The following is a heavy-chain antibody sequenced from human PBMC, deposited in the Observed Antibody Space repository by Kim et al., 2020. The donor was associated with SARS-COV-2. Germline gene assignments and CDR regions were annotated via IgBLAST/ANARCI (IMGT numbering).Heavy chain of an antibody. D-gene: IGHD3-10*01. J-gene: IGHJ3*02. CDR2: ISGSGGST. V-gene: IGHV3-23*01. CDR1: GFTFSSYA. CDR3: AKDRRLWFGEDADAFDI. Sequence: GGSLRLSCAASGFTFSSYAMSWVRQAPGKGLEWVSDISGSGGSTYYADSVKGRFTISRDNSKNTLYLQMNSLRAEDTAVYYCAKDRRLWFGEDADAFDIWGQGTMVTGS.